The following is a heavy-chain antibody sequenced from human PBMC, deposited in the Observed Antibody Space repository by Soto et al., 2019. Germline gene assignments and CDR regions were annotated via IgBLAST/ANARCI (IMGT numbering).Heavy chain of an antibody. CDR1: GDTDTNYV. D-gene: IGHD3-16*02. V-gene: IGHV1-69*01. CDR3: EAEMTFGKLSVV. Sequence: VKVSCKASGDTDTNYVISWVRQAPGQGLEWMGGIFPKFGTTYSAQKLQDRLTITADESTFTVYMQLSCLRLDDTAVYYCEAEMTFGKLSVVWGQGTTVTV. J-gene: IGHJ6*02. CDR2: IFPKFGTT.